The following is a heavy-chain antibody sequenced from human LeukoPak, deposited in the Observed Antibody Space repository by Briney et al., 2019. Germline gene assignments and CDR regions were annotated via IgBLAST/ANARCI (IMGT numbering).Heavy chain of an antibody. Sequence: SVKVSRKASGGTFSSYAISWVRQAPGQGLEWMGRIIPIFGTANYAQKFQGRVTITTDESTSTAYMELSSLRSEDTAVYYCARESYIVATITGFDYWGQRTLVTVSS. V-gene: IGHV1-69*05. J-gene: IGHJ4*02. D-gene: IGHD5-12*01. CDR1: GGTFSSYA. CDR2: IIPIFGTA. CDR3: ARESYIVATITGFDY.